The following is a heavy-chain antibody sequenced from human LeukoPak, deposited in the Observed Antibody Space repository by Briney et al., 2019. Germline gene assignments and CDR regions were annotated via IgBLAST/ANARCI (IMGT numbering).Heavy chain of an antibody. V-gene: IGHV1-18*01. D-gene: IGHD4/OR15-4a*01. Sequence: GASVKVSCKASGYTFTSYGISWVRQAPGQGLEWIGWISAYNGNTNYAQKLQGRVTMTTDTSTSTAYMELRSLRSDDTAVYYCARSQTMVYYYGMDVWGQGTTVSVSS. CDR3: ARSQTMVYYYGMDV. J-gene: IGHJ6*02. CDR2: ISAYNGNT. CDR1: GYTFTSYG.